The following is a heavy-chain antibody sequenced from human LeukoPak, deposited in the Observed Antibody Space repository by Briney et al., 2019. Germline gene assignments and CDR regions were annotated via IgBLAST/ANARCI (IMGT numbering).Heavy chain of an antibody. Sequence: ASVKVSCKASGYTFTGYYMHWVRQAPGQGLEWMGWINPNSGGTNYAQKFQGRVTMTRATSISTAYMELSRLRSDDTAVYYCARPRRSIAYYYDSSGYYYVWGQGTLVTVSS. CDR3: ARPRRSIAYYYDSSGYYYV. J-gene: IGHJ4*02. CDR1: GYTFTGYY. V-gene: IGHV1-2*02. D-gene: IGHD3-22*01. CDR2: INPNSGGT.